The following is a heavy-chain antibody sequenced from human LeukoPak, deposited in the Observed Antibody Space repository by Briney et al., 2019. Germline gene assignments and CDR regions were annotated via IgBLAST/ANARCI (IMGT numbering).Heavy chain of an antibody. D-gene: IGHD3-22*01. CDR1: GGSISSGGYY. J-gene: IGHJ4*02. V-gene: IGHV4-31*03. Sequence: SETLSLTCTVSGGSISSGGYYWSWIRQHPGKGLEWIGYIYYSGSTHYNPSLKSRVTISIDTSKNQFSLKLSSVTAADTAVYYCARAGYDSSGYPTYYFDYWGQGTLVTVPS. CDR3: ARAGYDSSGYPTYYFDY. CDR2: IYYSGST.